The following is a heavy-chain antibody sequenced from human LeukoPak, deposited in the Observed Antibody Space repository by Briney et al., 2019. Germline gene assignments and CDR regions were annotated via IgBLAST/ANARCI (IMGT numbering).Heavy chain of an antibody. CDR2: INPNSGGT. D-gene: IGHD3-10*01. CDR3: AKAMVRGAEKDCLDY. J-gene: IGHJ4*02. CDR1: GYTFTGYY. Sequence: GASVKVSCKASGYTFTGYYMHWVRQAPGQGLEWMGWINPNSGGTNYAQKFQGRVTMTRDTSISTAYMELSRLRSDDTAVYYCAKAMVRGAEKDCLDYWGQGTLVTVSS. V-gene: IGHV1-2*02.